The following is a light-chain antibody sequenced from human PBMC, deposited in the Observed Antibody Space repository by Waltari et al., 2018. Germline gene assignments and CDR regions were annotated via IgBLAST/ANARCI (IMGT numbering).Light chain of an antibody. Sequence: QSVLTQPPSVSGAPGQRVTISCTGSSSNIGSRYDVHWYQQLPGTAPKLLIYDNTFRPSVVPDRFSGSKSGTSASLAITGLQAEDEADYYCQSYDSSLTGSRVFGGGTKLTVL. CDR1: SSNIGSRYD. V-gene: IGLV1-40*01. CDR2: DNT. CDR3: QSYDSSLTGSRV. J-gene: IGLJ2*01.